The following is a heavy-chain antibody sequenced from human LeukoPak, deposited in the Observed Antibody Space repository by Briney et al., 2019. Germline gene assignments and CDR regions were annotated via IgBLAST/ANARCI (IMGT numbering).Heavy chain of an antibody. CDR1: GITFNNYA. V-gene: IGHV3-23*01. CDR2: VSGSGDST. CDR3: AKGVYSGSYFYFDY. D-gene: IGHD1-26*01. J-gene: IGHJ4*02. Sequence: GGSLRLSCAVPGITFNNYAMSWVRQAPGKGLEWVSGVSGSGDSTYYADSVKGRFTISRDNSENTLYLQMNSLRAEDTALYYCAKGVYSGSYFYFDYWGQGTLVTVSS.